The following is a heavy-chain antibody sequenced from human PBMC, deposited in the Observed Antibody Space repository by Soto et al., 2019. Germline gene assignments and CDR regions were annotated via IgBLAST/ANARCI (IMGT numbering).Heavy chain of an antibody. CDR3: GSVKGRFTISRENAKNSLYLQMNSLRAGDTAVYYCARSGGHSSSWPLARDQVVEYYYYYYYMDV. V-gene: IGHV3-9*01. CDR1: GFTFGGYA. Sequence: PGGSLRLSCAASGFTFGGYAMHWVRQAPGKGLEWVTGISWNSGSIDEADEEKGQITISRDKTKNLLYLKTNRIKEDMTDIYYSGSVKGRFTISRENAKNSLYLQMNSLRAGDTAVYYCARSGGHSSSWPLARDQVVEYYYYYYYMDVWGKGTTVTVSS. CDR2: ISWNSGSI. J-gene: IGHJ6*03. D-gene: IGHD3-10*01.